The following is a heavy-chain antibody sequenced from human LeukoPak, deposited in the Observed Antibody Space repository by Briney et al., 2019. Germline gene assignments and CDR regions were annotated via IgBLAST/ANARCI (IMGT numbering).Heavy chain of an antibody. D-gene: IGHD3-9*01. J-gene: IGHJ4*02. CDR3: AKGRLTYYFDY. CDR2: IKQDGSEK. Sequence: GGSLRLSCAASGFSFSSYWMSWVRQAPGKGLEWVANIKQDGSEKYYVDSVKGRFTIPRDNAKNSLYLQMNSLRAEDTAVYYCAKGRLTYYFDYWGQGTLVTVSS. V-gene: IGHV3-7*01. CDR1: GFSFSSYW.